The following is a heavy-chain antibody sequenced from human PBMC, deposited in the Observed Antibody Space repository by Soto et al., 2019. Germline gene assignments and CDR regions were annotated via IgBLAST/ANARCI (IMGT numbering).Heavy chain of an antibody. J-gene: IGHJ4*02. D-gene: IGHD6-19*01. Sequence: GSLRLSCAASGFTFSSYGMHWVRQAPGKGLEWVAVISYDGRNKHYADSVKGRFTISRDNSKNTLYLKMNSLKAEDTAVNYCAKGGRQWLVTSDFNYWGQGALVTVSS. V-gene: IGHV3-30*18. CDR3: AKGGRQWLVTSDFNY. CDR2: ISYDGRNK. CDR1: GFTFSSYG.